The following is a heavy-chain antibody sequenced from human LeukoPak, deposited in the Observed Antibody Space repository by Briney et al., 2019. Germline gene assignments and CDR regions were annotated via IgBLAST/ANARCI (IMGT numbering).Heavy chain of an antibody. D-gene: IGHD1-20*01. CDR3: ARGPLYNWNYFDY. Sequence: PSETLSLTCTVSGVSISSYYWSWIRQPPGKGLEWIGYIYYSGSSNYNPSLRGRVTISVDTSKNQFSLKLSSVTAADTAVYYCARGPLYNWNYFDYWGQGTLVTVSS. CDR2: IYYSGSS. V-gene: IGHV4-59*01. J-gene: IGHJ4*02. CDR1: GVSISSYY.